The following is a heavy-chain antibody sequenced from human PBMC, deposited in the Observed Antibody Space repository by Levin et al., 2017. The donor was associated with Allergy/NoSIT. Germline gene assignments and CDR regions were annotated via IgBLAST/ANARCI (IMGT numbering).Heavy chain of an antibody. CDR3: ARDSSSYLDYGMDV. J-gene: IGHJ6*02. CDR1: GYTFTSYD. Sequence: GESLKISCKASGYTFTSYDINWVRQATGQGLEWMGWMNPNSGNTGYAQKFQGRVTMTRNTSISTAYMELSSLRSEDTAVYYCARDSSSYLDYGMDVWGQGTTVTVSS. CDR2: MNPNSGNT. D-gene: IGHD6-6*01. V-gene: IGHV1-8*01.